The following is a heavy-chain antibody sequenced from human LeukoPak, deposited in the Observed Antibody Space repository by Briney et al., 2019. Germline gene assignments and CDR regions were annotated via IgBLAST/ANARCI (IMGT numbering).Heavy chain of an antibody. CDR1: GGSVDTGSYW. CDR2: RYYTGTT. Sequence: PSQTPSLTCTASGGSVDTGSYWWGWIRPPPGKAREWIVVRYYTGTTYYNPSLKSRVSISMDKSKNQFSLRVNSPTAADTAVYYCARHRGFCDSWGQGTLVTVSS. J-gene: IGHJ4*02. V-gene: IGHV4-39*01. CDR3: ARHRGFCDS. D-gene: IGHD2-2*03.